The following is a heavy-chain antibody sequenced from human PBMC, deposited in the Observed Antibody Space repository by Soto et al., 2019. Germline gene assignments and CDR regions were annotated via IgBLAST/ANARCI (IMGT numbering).Heavy chain of an antibody. V-gene: IGHV3-48*02. CDR2: ISGSSDTI. D-gene: IGHD2-15*01. Sequence: EVQLVESGGGLVQPGGSLRLSCAASGFTLSSYNMNWVRQAPGKGLEWVSYISGSSDTIYYADSVKGRFTISRDNAKTSLYLQIDSLRDQDTAVYYCAIDHGGSTGIEGNYYYFGVDVWGQGTMVTVSS. CDR3: AIDHGGSTGIEGNYYYFGVDV. CDR1: GFTLSSYN. J-gene: IGHJ6*02.